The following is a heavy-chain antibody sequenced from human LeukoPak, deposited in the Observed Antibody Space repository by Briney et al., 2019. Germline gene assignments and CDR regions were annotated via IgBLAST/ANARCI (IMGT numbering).Heavy chain of an antibody. CDR1: GDSISNYY. CDR3: ARGPLTEAHTFDI. J-gene: IGHJ3*02. D-gene: IGHD1-14*01. Sequence: PSETLSLTCTVSGDSISNYYWTWIRQPAGKGLDWIGRIFPGGTSYFNPSLKSRVALSVDTSRNQFSLRLTSVTAADTAVHYCARGPLTEAHTFDIWGQGTVVTVSS. CDR2: IFPGGTS. V-gene: IGHV4-4*07.